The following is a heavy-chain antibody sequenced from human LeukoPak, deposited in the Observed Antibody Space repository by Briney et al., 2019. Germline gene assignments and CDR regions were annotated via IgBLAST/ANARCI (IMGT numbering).Heavy chain of an antibody. CDR3: ARHSSSWWFRDQSSAYFDY. CDR2: IYTSGST. J-gene: IGHJ4*02. CDR1: GGSISIYY. V-gene: IGHV4-4*09. D-gene: IGHD6-13*01. Sequence: NPSETLSLTCTVSGGSISIYYWSWIRQPPGKGLEWIGYIYTSGSTNYNPSLKSRVTISVDTSKNQFSLKLSSVTAADTAVYCCARHSSSWWFRDQSSAYFDYWGQGPLVTVSS.